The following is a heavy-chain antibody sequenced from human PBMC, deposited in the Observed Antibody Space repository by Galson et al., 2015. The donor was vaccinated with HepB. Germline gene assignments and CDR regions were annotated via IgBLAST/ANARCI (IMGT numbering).Heavy chain of an antibody. J-gene: IGHJ4*02. CDR2: INSDGSST. D-gene: IGHD3-10*01. CDR1: GFTFSSYW. CDR3: ARVATMVRGVITDYFDY. Sequence: SLRLSCAASGFTFSSYWMHWVRQAPGKGLVWVSRINSDGSSTSYADSVKGRFTISRDNAKNTLYLQMNSLRAEDTAVYYCARVATMVRGVITDYFDYWGQGTLVTVSS. V-gene: IGHV3-74*01.